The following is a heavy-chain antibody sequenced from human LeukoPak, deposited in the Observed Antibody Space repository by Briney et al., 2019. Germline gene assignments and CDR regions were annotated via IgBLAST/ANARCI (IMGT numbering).Heavy chain of an antibody. CDR3: ARVQQPGYYFDY. CDR2: ISSRSSSI. Sequence: GGSLRLSCAASGFTFCNYGVSCVRQAPGQEVEWGSYISSRSSSIYYADSLKGRFTISRDNAWNSLYLQMSSLRAEDTAVYYCARVQQPGYYFDYWGQGTLVPVSS. D-gene: IGHD6-13*01. J-gene: IGHJ4*02. CDR1: GFTFCNYG. V-gene: IGHV3-48*01.